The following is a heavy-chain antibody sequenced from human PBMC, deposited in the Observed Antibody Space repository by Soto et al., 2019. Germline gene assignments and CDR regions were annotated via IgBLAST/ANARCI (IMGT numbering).Heavy chain of an antibody. V-gene: IGHV1-3*01. J-gene: IGHJ5*02. Sequence: ASVKVSCKASGYTFTTYSMHWVRQAPGQRLEWMGWINAGNGNTHYSQKFQGRVTITRDTSASTAYMELSSLRSEDTAVYYCARVQVPAAGMVVRFDPWVQGTLVTVSS. CDR2: INAGNGNT. CDR3: ARVQVPAAGMVVRFDP. CDR1: GYTFTTYS. D-gene: IGHD6-13*01.